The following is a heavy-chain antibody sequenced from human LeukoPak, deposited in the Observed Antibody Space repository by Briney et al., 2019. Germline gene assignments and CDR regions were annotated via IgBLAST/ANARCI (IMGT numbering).Heavy chain of an antibody. J-gene: IGHJ4*02. CDR2: MYYSGST. CDR1: GGSISSYH. D-gene: IGHD6-19*01. V-gene: IGHV4-59*08. CDR3: ARRLAVAGAFDY. Sequence: SETLSLTCTVSGGSISSYHWSWIRQPPGKGLEWIGYMYYSGSTNNTSPKSRVTISVDTSKNQFSLKLSSVTAADTAVYYCARRLAVAGAFDYWGQGTLVTVSS.